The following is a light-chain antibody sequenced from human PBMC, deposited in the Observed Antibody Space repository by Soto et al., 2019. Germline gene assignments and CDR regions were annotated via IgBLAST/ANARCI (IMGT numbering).Light chain of an antibody. Sequence: AIQLTQSPSSLSASVGGRVTITCRANQGIGSAFAWYQQKPGRAPKLLIYDASSLESGVPSRFRGRGCGTDFPLTISSRQPEDFATEYCHEFYGYPLTFGGGTKVEIK. J-gene: IGKJ4*01. V-gene: IGKV1-13*02. CDR2: DAS. CDR1: QGIGSA. CDR3: HEFYGYPLT.